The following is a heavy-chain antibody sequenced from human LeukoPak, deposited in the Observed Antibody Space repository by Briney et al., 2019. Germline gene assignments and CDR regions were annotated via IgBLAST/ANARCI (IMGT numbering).Heavy chain of an antibody. V-gene: IGHV4-34*01. J-gene: IGHJ4*02. Sequence: PETLSLTCAVYGGSFSGYYWSWIRQPPGKGLEWIGEINHSGSTNYNPSLKSRVTISVDTSKNQFSLKLSSVTAADTAVYYCARVSVVPAAYFDYWGQGTLVTVSS. D-gene: IGHD2-2*01. CDR2: INHSGST. CDR3: ARVSVVPAAYFDY. CDR1: GGSFSGYY.